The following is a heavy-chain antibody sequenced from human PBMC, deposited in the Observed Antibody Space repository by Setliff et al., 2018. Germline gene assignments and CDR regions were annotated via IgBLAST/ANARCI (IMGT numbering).Heavy chain of an antibody. Sequence: ASVKVSCKASGYTFSTYGIAWVRQAPGQGLEWMGWISPYNCYIIYAHKFQGRVTMTTDTSKGPADMELRNLRSDDTAVYYCTRDTNIVVVPPHRTAFDIWGQGTMVTVSS. J-gene: IGHJ3*02. CDR3: TRDTNIVVVPPHRTAFDI. D-gene: IGHD2-2*01. CDR2: ISPYNCYI. CDR1: GYTFSTYG. V-gene: IGHV1-18*01.